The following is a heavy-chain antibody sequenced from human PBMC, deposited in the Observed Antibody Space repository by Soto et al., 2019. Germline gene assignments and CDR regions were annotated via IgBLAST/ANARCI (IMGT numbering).Heavy chain of an antibody. CDR1: RGTFSSYA. Sequence: SVNVSCKSSRGTFSSYAISWVRQAPAQGLECMGGIIPIFGTANYAQKCQGRVTITADESTSTAYMELSSLRSEDTAVYYCAASSGWFLPDTSTLPEHNRFDPWGQGTLVIFSS. J-gene: IGHJ5*02. CDR3: AASSGWFLPDTSTLPEHNRFDP. V-gene: IGHV1-69*13. D-gene: IGHD6-19*01. CDR2: IIPIFGTA.